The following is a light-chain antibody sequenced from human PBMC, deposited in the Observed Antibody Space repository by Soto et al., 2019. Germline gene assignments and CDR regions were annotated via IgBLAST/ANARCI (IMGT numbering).Light chain of an antibody. CDR1: QSVSSY. V-gene: IGKV3-11*01. J-gene: IGKJ3*01. Sequence: EIVLTQSPATLSLSPGERATLSCRASQSVSSYLAWYQQKPGQAPRLLIHDASSRATGIPARFSGSGSGTDFTLTISSLGPEDFAVYYCQQRSNWPPVFTFGPGTKVDIK. CDR2: DAS. CDR3: QQRSNWPPVFT.